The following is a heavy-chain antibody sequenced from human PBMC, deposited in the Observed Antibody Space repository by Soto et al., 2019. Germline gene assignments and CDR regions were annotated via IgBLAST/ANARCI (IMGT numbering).Heavy chain of an antibody. J-gene: IGHJ1*01. Sequence: ASVKVSCKASGYTFTGYYMHWVRQAPGQGLEWMGWINPNSGGTNYAQKFQGWVTMTRDTSISTAYMELSRLRSDDTAVYYCAREAGRMVRGNGPQVTAIPAGAEYFQHWGQGTLVTVSS. V-gene: IGHV1-2*04. CDR3: AREAGRMVRGNGPQVTAIPAGAEYFQH. CDR1: GYTFTGYY. CDR2: INPNSGGT. D-gene: IGHD2-21*02.